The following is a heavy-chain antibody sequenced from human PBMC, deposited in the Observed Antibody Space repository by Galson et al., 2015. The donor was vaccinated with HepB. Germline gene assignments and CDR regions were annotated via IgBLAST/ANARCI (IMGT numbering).Heavy chain of an antibody. CDR2: ISAYNGNT. Sequence: SVKVSCKASGYTFSNYGFTWVRQAPGQGLQWMGWISAYNGNTNYPRRFQGRVTMTTDTSTSTAYMELRSLRSDDTAIYYCSRGTDYGGYSGFDYWGQGTLVTVSS. CDR3: SRGTDYGGYSGFDY. V-gene: IGHV1-18*04. J-gene: IGHJ4*02. CDR1: GYTFSNYG. D-gene: IGHD4-23*01.